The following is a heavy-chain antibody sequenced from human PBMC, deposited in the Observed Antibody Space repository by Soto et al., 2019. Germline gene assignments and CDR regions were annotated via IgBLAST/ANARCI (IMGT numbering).Heavy chain of an antibody. CDR1: GFSLSKARMG. V-gene: IGHV2-26*01. CDR2: IFSNDEK. J-gene: IGHJ4*02. CDR3: ARISVGDSSGWTPFDY. D-gene: IGHD6-19*01. Sequence: SGPTLVNPTETLTLTCTVSGFSLSKARMGVSWIRQPPGKALEWLAHIFSNDEKSYSTSLKSRLTISKDTSKSQVVLTMTNMDPVDTATYYCARISVGDSSGWTPFDYWGQGTLVTVSS.